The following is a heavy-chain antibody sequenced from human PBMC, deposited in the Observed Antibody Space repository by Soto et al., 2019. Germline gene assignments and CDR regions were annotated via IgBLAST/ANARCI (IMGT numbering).Heavy chain of an antibody. CDR1: GYTFTSYG. J-gene: IGHJ4*02. D-gene: IGHD1-1*01. CDR2: ISAHNGNT. CDR3: ARGRYGDY. Sequence: QVHLVQSGAEVKKPGASVKVSCKASGYTFTSYGITWVRQAPGQGLEWMGWISAHNGNTDYAQKLQGRVIVTRDTSTTTAYMELMSLRSDDTAVYYCARGRYGDYWGQGALVTVSS. V-gene: IGHV1-18*01.